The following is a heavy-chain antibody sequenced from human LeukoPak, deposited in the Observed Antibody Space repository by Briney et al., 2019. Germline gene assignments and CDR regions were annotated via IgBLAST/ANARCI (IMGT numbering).Heavy chain of an antibody. CDR1: RFTFSTYW. J-gene: IGHJ4*02. Sequence: PGGSLRLSCAASRFTFSTYWMHWVRQAPGKGLVWVSGISPGGGPTYYADSVRGRFTISRDDSKNTLYLQMKNLRAEDTAVYDCAKDGAWLRFDDWGQGILVTVSS. V-gene: IGHV3-23*01. D-gene: IGHD5-12*01. CDR2: ISPGGGPT. CDR3: AKDGAWLRFDD.